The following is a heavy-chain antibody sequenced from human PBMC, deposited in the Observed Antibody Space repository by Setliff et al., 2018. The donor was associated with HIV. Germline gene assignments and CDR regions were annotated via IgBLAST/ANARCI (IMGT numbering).Heavy chain of an antibody. Sequence: LSLTCTVSGGSISGGGYYWSWIRQHPGKGLEWIGYISNIGSTYYNPSLKSRVTISVDTSKNQFSLKLSSVTAADTAVYYCARTGGSSWQFDYWGQGTLVTVSS. D-gene: IGHD6-13*01. CDR2: ISNIGST. V-gene: IGHV4-31*03. CDR3: ARTGGSSWQFDY. J-gene: IGHJ4*02. CDR1: GGSISGGGYY.